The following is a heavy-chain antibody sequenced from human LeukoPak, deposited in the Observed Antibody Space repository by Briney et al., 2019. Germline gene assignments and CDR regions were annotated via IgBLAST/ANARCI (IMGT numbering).Heavy chain of an antibody. D-gene: IGHD6-19*01. CDR1: GFTFNSYA. V-gene: IGHV3-23*01. CDR3: AREVAVAGVDLDY. J-gene: IGHJ4*02. Sequence: GGSLRLSCAASGFTFNSYAMSWVRQAPGKGLEWVSAISGSGGSTYYADSVKGRFTISRDNAKNSLYLQMNSLRAEDTAVYYCAREVAVAGVDLDYWGQGTLVTVSS. CDR2: ISGSGGST.